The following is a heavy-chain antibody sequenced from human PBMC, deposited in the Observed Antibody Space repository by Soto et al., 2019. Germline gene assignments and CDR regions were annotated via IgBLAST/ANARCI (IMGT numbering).Heavy chain of an antibody. J-gene: IGHJ4*02. V-gene: IGHV4-31*03. CDR3: ATTNGAYSYDSSS. Sequence: SLTCSVSGGSINSADHFWTWIRQKSGKGLAWIGYVYYSGATYYNPSLRTRVSISIDKSKSHFSLNLSSVTAADTAVYYCATTNGAYSYDSSSWGQGTLVTVSS. CDR2: VYYSGAT. CDR1: GGSINSADHF. D-gene: IGHD3-22*01.